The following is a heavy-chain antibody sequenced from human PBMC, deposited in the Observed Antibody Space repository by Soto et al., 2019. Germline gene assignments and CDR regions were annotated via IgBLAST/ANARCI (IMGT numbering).Heavy chain of an antibody. CDR2: IIPIFGTA. D-gene: IGHD3-22*01. CDR3: ASSVQMMYYYDSSGAGNNWFDP. CDR1: GATFSSYA. J-gene: IGHJ5*02. Sequence: SVKVSCKASGATFSSYAISWVRQAPGRGLEWMGGIIPIFGTANYAQKFHGIVTITADESTSTAYMELSSLRSEDPAVYYCASSVQMMYYYDSSGAGNNWFDPWGQGTLVTVSS. V-gene: IGHV1-69*13.